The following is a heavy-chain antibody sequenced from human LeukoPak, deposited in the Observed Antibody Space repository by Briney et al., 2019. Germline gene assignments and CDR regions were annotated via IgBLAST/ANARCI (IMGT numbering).Heavy chain of an antibody. V-gene: IGHV3-21*01. CDR2: ISSSSSYI. CDR1: GFTFSSYN. Sequence: GGSLRLSCAASGFTFSSYNMNWVRQAPGKGLEWVSSISSSSSYIYYADSVKGRFTISRDNAKNSLYLQMNSLRAEDTAVYYCARGDDSSGYYYQWGQGTLVTVSS. CDR3: ARGDDSSGYYYQ. J-gene: IGHJ4*02. D-gene: IGHD3-22*01.